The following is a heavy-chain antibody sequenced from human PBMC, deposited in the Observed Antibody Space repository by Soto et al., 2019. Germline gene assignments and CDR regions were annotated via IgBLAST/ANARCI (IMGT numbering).Heavy chain of an antibody. D-gene: IGHD3-10*01. CDR1: GGSVSSSTYY. CDR3: ARRGVRGVLYGMDV. J-gene: IGHJ6*02. V-gene: IGHV4-39*01. CDR2: VYYSGAT. Sequence: QLHLQESGPGLVKPSETLSLTCTVSGGSVSSSTYYWAWIRQSPRKELEWIGSVYYSGATYYNPSPKSRITISVDTSNNQFSLNLNSVTAADTAVYYCARRGVRGVLYGMDVWGQGPTVTVSS.